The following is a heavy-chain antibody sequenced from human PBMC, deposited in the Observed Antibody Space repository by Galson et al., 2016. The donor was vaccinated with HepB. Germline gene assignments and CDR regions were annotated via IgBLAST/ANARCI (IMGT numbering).Heavy chain of an antibody. CDR1: GDSITNKNW. V-gene: IGHV4-4*02. D-gene: IGHD1-26*01. CDR2: IYHSGST. J-gene: IGHJ3*02. CDR3: ATTISGTYYRVFDI. Sequence: ETLSLTCAVSGDSITNKNWWSWVRQPPGKGLEWIGEIYHSGSTNYNPSLKGRVTISVDKSKNQFSLKLSSVTAADTAVYYCATTISGTYYRVFDIWGQGTMVTVSS.